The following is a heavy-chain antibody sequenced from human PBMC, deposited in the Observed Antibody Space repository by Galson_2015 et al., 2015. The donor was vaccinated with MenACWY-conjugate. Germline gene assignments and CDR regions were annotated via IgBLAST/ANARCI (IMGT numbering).Heavy chain of an antibody. CDR2: TSGSGGVT. CDR3: AKGPLYDSSGSDSDHFYAMDV. Sequence: SLRLSCAASGFIFNKYAMTWIRQAPGKGLEWVSATSGSGGVTYHADSVKGRFTISRDNSKNTLYLQMNGLKAEDTAIYYCAKGPLYDSSGSDSDHFYAMDVWGQGTTVTVSS. J-gene: IGHJ6*02. V-gene: IGHV3-23*01. CDR1: GFIFNKYA. D-gene: IGHD3-22*01.